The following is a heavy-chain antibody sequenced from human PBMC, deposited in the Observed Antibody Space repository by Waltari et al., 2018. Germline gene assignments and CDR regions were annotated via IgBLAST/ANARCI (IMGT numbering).Heavy chain of an antibody. Sequence: EVQLFESGGGLAQPGGSLRLSCGTSGFTFNRYAMIWVRQAPGKGWEWVSAINGGGGDTYYADAVKARFTIPRDNAKNTVYLQMNSLRAEDTAVYYWARDPDGYKGWFDAWGQGTLVTVSS. D-gene: IGHD5-18*01. CDR2: INGGGGDT. CDR1: GFTFNRYA. J-gene: IGHJ5*02. CDR3: ARDPDGYKGWFDA. V-gene: IGHV3-23*01.